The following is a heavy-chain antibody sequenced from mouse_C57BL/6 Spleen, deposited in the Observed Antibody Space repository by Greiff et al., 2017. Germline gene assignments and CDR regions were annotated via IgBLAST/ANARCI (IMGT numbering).Heavy chain of an antibody. D-gene: IGHD2-5*01. J-gene: IGHJ4*01. Sequence: QVQLQQPGAELVKPGASVKLSCKASGYTFTSYWMHWVKQRPGQGLEWIGMIHPNSGSTNYNEKFKSKATLTVDKASSTAYMQRSSLTSEDAAVYYCARDYSKRAMDDWGQGTSVTVSS. CDR3: ARDYSKRAMDD. V-gene: IGHV1-64*01. CDR1: GYTFTSYW. CDR2: IHPNSGST.